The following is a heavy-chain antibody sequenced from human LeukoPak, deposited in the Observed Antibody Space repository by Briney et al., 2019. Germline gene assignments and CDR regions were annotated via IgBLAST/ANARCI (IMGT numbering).Heavy chain of an antibody. CDR1: GFTFSSYS. Sequence: GGSLRPSCAASGFTFSSYSMNWVRQAPGKGLEWVSSISSSSSYIYYADSVKGRFTISRDNAKNSLYLQMNSLRAEDTAVYYCARDFAGTTSSDYWGQGTLVTVSS. V-gene: IGHV3-21*01. CDR2: ISSSSSYI. D-gene: IGHD1-7*01. CDR3: ARDFAGTTSSDY. J-gene: IGHJ4*02.